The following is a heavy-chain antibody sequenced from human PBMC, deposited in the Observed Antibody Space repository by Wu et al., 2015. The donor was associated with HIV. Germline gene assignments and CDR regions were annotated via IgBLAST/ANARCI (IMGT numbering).Heavy chain of an antibody. CDR1: GGTFSSYA. D-gene: IGHD3-22*01. CDR3: ARAKAGYYYDSSGYFDY. J-gene: IGHJ4*02. Sequence: QVQLVQSGAEVKKPGSSVKVSCKASGGTFSSYAISWVRQAPGQGLEWMGRIIPIFGTANYAQKFQGRVTITADESTSTAYMELSSLRSEDTAVYYCARAKAGYYYDSSGYFDYWGQGTLVTVSS. V-gene: IGHV1-69*13. CDR2: IIPIFGTA.